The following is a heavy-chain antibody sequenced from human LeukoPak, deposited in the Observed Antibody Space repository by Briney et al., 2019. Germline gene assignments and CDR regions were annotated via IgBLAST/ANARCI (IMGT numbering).Heavy chain of an antibody. D-gene: IGHD3-22*01. CDR3: ARSPYPYSDSSGYYYYFDY. V-gene: IGHV1-18*01. CDR1: GYTFTSYG. J-gene: IGHJ4*02. Sequence: ASVKVSCKASGYTFTSYGISWVRQAPGQGLEWMGWISAYNGNTNYAQKLQGRVTMTTDTSTSTAYMELRSLRSDDTAVYYCARSPYPYSDSSGYYYYFDYWGQGTLVTVSS. CDR2: ISAYNGNT.